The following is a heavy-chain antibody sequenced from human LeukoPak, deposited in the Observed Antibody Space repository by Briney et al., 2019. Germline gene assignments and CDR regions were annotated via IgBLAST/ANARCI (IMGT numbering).Heavy chain of an antibody. D-gene: IGHD5-12*01. J-gene: IGHJ3*02. Sequence: GGSLRLSCAASGFTFSSYAMHWVRQAPGKVLEWVAVISYDGSNKYYADSVKGRFTISRDNAKNSLYLQMNSLRAEDTAVYYCARDFRRSGYDRGSDAFDIWGQGTMVTVSS. CDR3: ARDFRRSGYDRGSDAFDI. CDR1: GFTFSSYA. CDR2: ISYDGSNK. V-gene: IGHV3-30*04.